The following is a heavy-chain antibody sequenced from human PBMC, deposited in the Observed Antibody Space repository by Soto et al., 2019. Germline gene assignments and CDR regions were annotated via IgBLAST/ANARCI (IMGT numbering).Heavy chain of an antibody. CDR2: INHSGST. CDR3: AREPGFDP. Sequence: QVQLQQWGAGLLKPSETLSLTCAVYGGSFSGYYWSWIRQPPGKGLEWIGEINHSGSTNYNPSLXSXVXXSVDTSKNQFSLQLSSVTAADTAVYYCAREPGFDPWGQGTLVTVSS. V-gene: IGHV4-34*01. J-gene: IGHJ5*02. CDR1: GGSFSGYY.